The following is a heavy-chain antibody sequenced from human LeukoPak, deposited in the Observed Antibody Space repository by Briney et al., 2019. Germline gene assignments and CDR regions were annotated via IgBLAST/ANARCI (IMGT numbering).Heavy chain of an antibody. V-gene: IGHV4-34*01. Sequence: SETLSLTCAVYGGSFSGYYWCWIRQPPGKGLEWIGEINHSGSTNYNPSLKSRVTISVDTSKNQFSLKLSSVTAADTAVYYCASDYSTNYWGQGTLVTVSS. J-gene: IGHJ4*02. CDR2: INHSGST. D-gene: IGHD4-11*01. CDR3: ASDYSTNY. CDR1: GGSFSGYY.